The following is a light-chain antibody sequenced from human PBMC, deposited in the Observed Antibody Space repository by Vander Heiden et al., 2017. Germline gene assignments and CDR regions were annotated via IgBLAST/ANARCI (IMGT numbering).Light chain of an antibody. J-gene: IGLJ1*01. CDR1: SSDVGGYNY. Sequence: HSPLPPPRSVSAPPEPSVTISCAETSSDVGGYNYVSWYQQHAGKATKLIIYDVAQRPSGAPDLFSGSKSGNTASLTIAGLQAEEEDDYYCCSDAGSYVYVFGAGTTVTVL. CDR3: CSDAGSYVYV. CDR2: DVA. V-gene: IGLV2-11*01.